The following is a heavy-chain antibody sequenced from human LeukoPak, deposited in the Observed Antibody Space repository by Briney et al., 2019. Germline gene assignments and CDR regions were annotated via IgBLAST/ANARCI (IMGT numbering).Heavy chain of an antibody. CDR1: GFTFDDYA. V-gene: IGHV3-9*01. D-gene: IGHD4-17*01. J-gene: IGHJ4*02. CDR3: AKDDDDTTTVTTFDY. CDR2: IGWNSGSI. Sequence: GGSLRLSCAASGFTFDDYAMHWVRQAPGKGLEWVSGIGWNSGSIGYADSVKGRFTISRDNAKNSLYLQMNSLRAEDTALYYCAKDDDDTTTVTTFDYWGQGTLVTVSS.